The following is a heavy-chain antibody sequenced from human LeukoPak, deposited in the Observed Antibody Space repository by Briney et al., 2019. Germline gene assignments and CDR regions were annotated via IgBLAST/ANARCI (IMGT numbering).Heavy chain of an antibody. CDR2: ISYDGSNK. J-gene: IGHJ6*02. CDR1: GFTFSSYG. D-gene: IGHD2-2*03. Sequence: GGSLRLSCAASGFTFSSYGMHWVRQAPGEGLEWVAVISYDGSNKYYADSVKGRFTISRDNSKNTLYLQMNSLRAEDTAVYYCAKDGLYYGMDVWGQGTTVTVSS. CDR3: AKDGLYYGMDV. V-gene: IGHV3-30*18.